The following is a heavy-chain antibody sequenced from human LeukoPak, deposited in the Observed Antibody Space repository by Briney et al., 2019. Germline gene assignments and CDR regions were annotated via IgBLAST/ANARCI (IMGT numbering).Heavy chain of an antibody. J-gene: IGHJ6*03. V-gene: IGHV3-30*04. CDR3: ARGRVTMLDYYYYMDV. D-gene: IGHD3-10*02. CDR1: GFTFSSYA. CDR2: ISYDGSNK. Sequence: GGSLRLSCAASGFTFSSYAMHWVRQAPGKGLEWVAVISYDGSNKYYADSVKGRFTISRDNSKNTLYLQMNSLRAEDTAVYYCARGRVTMLDYYYYMDVWGKGTTVTVSS.